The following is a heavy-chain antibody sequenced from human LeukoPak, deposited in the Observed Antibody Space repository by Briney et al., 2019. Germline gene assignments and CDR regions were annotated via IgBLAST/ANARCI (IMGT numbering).Heavy chain of an antibody. CDR3: AHTKGMSYDAFDI. CDR1: GFSLSTNGVA. CDR2: SFWDDDE. J-gene: IGHJ3*02. Sequence: SGPTLVNPTQTLTLTCTVSGFSLSTNGVAVGWIRQPPGKALEWLALSFWDDDERYSPSLQARLTITKDTSRNQVVLTMTNMDPMDTATYYCAHTKGMSYDAFDIWGQGTMVTVSS. V-gene: IGHV2-5*02.